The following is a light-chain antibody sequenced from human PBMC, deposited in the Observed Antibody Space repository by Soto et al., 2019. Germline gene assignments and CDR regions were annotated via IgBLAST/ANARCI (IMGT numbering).Light chain of an antibody. CDR1: QSVSSH. Sequence: EIVLTQSPATVSLSPGERATVSCRASQSVSSHLAWYQQKRGQAPRLLIYDASSRASGIPARFSGSGSGTDFTLTISSLEPEDFAVYYCQQGGNWPLTFGQGTRLEIK. CDR2: DAS. J-gene: IGKJ5*01. V-gene: IGKV3-11*01. CDR3: QQGGNWPLT.